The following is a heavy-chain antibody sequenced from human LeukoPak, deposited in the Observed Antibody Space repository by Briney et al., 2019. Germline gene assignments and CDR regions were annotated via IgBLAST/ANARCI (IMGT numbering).Heavy chain of an antibody. Sequence: ASVKVSCKASGYTFTSYGISWVRQAPGQGLEWMGWISGHNGNRNYAQKFQGRVTLTTDTSTSTAYMELRSLTSDDTAIYYCGRDCSGGTCYFNYWGQGTLVTVSS. J-gene: IGHJ4*02. CDR3: GRDCSGGTCYFNY. D-gene: IGHD2-15*01. V-gene: IGHV1-18*01. CDR1: GYTFTSYG. CDR2: ISGHNGNR.